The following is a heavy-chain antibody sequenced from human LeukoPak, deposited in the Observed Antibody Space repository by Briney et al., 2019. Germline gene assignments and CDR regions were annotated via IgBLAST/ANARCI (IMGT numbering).Heavy chain of an antibody. J-gene: IGHJ4*02. Sequence: GGSLRLSCAASGFTFSSYDMSWVRQAPGKGLEWVSAISGRGGSTYYADSEKGRFTISRDNSKNTLYLQINSLRAEDTAVYYCAKDLLEHWLVRAEFDYCGQGTLVTVSS. D-gene: IGHD6-19*01. V-gene: IGHV3-23*01. CDR1: GFTFSSYD. CDR2: ISGRGGST. CDR3: AKDLLEHWLVRAEFDY.